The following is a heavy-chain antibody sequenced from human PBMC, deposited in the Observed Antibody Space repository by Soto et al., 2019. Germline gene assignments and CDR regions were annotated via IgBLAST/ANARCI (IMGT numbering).Heavy chain of an antibody. Sequence: QITLKESGPTLVTPTQTVTLTCTFSGSSLSTYGVGVGWIRQPPGKALEWLTIIYWDDDKWYSPSLKSRLTNTEDTTKNQVVLIMTNMNPVETATYYWAHFPGYTSGFVLWGQGILVTVAA. D-gene: IGHD5-12*01. CDR1: GSSLSTYGVG. J-gene: IGHJ4*02. CDR2: IYWDDDK. V-gene: IGHV2-5*02. CDR3: AHFPGYTSGFVL.